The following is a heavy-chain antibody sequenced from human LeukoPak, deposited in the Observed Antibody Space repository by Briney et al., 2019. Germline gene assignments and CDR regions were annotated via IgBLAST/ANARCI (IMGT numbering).Heavy chain of an antibody. D-gene: IGHD4-17*01. V-gene: IGHV3-30*18. Sequence: PGGSLRLSCAASGFTFSSYGMHWVRQAPGKGLEWVAVISYVGSNKYYADSVKGRFTISRDNSKNTLYLQMNSLRAEDTAVYYCAKEEVTTVTTGFDPWGQGTLVTVSS. CDR2: ISYVGSNK. CDR3: AKEEVTTVTTGFDP. CDR1: GFTFSSYG. J-gene: IGHJ5*02.